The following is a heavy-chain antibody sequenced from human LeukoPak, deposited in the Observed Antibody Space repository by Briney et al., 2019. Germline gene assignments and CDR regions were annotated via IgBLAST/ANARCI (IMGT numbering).Heavy chain of an antibody. V-gene: IGHV3-33*01. D-gene: IGHD3-22*01. CDR2: IGYDGSDK. CDR3: ARRAGDYSHPYDY. J-gene: IGHJ4*02. Sequence: PGGSLRLSCAASGFTFSSFGMHWVRQVPGKGLEWVTFIGYDGSDKYYADSVKGRFTISRDNSKNTLYLQMNSLRAEDTAVYYCARRAGDYSHPYDYWGQGILVTVSS. CDR1: GFTFSSFG.